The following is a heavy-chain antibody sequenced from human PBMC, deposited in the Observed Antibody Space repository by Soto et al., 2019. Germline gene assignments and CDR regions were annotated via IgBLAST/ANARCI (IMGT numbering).Heavy chain of an antibody. J-gene: IGHJ4*02. CDR1: GYTFTGYY. CDR2: INPNSGGT. CDR3: ARDRYCSGGSCYYYFDY. D-gene: IGHD2-15*01. V-gene: IGHV1-2*04. Sequence: ASVKVSCKASGYTFTGYYMHWVRQAPGQGLEWMGWINPNSGGTNYAQKFQGWVTMTRDTSISTAYMELSRLRSDDTAVYYCARDRYCSGGSCYYYFDYWGQGTLVTVSS.